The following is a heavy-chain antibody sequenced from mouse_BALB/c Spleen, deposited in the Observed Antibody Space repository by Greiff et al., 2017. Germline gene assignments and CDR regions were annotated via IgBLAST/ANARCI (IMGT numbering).Heavy chain of an antibody. CDR3: ARNGYSFMDY. CDR2: ISYSGST. D-gene: IGHD2-3*01. Sequence: EVKLMESGPGLVKPSQSLSLTCTVTGYSITSDYAWNWIRQFPGNKLEWMGYISYSGSTSYNPSLKSRISITRDTSKNQFFLQLNSVTTEDTATYYCARNGYSFMDYWGQGTSVTVSS. V-gene: IGHV3-2*02. CDR1: GYSITSDYA. J-gene: IGHJ4*01.